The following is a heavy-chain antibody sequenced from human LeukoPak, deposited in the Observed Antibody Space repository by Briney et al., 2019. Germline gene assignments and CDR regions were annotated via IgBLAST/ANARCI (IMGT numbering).Heavy chain of an antibody. CDR1: GFTFSSYW. CDR3: ATDSRGAFDI. V-gene: IGHV3-7*01. J-gene: IGHJ3*02. Sequence: GGSLRLSCAASGFTFSSYWMTWVRQAPGRGLEWVANMRQDGREIYYVDSVKGRFTISRDNAKRSLYLQMNSLRVEDTAVYYCATDSRGAFDIWGQGTVVTVSS. CDR2: MRQDGREI.